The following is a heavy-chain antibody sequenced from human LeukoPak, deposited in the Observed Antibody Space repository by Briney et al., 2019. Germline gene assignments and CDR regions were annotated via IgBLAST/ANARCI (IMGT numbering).Heavy chain of an antibody. D-gene: IGHD2-8*02. J-gene: IGHJ4*02. CDR3: AREESGYCAGGVETCYRPIDH. CDR1: GFTFSSYA. V-gene: IGHV3-23*01. CDR2: ISGSGGST. Sequence: PGGSLRLSCAASGFTFSSYAMSWVRQAPGKGLEWVSAISGSGGSTYYADSVKGRFTISRDNSKNTMSLQMKSLRVEDTAVYYCAREESGYCAGGVETCYRPIDHWGQGTLVTVSS.